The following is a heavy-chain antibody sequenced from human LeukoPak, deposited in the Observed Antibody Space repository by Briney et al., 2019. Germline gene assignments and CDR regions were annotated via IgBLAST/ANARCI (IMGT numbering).Heavy chain of an antibody. CDR1: GGTFSSYA. CDR2: IIPIFDTP. J-gene: IGHJ3*02. Sequence: ASAKVSCKASGGTFSSYAISWVRQAPGQGLEWMGDIIPIFDTPNYAQKFQGRVTITADESTSITYMELSSLRSEDTAMYYCARDNLRAAAGRAFDIWGQGTMVTVSS. V-gene: IGHV1-69*01. D-gene: IGHD6-13*01. CDR3: ARDNLRAAAGRAFDI.